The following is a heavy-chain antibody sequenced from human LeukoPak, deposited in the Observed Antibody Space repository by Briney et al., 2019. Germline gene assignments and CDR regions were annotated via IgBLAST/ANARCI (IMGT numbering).Heavy chain of an antibody. J-gene: IGHJ5*02. CDR2: ISGSGSST. Sequence: GGSLRLSCAASGFTFSSYAMSWVRQAPAKGLEWVSAISGSGSSTYYADSVKDRFTISRDNSKNTLYLQMNSLRAEDTAVYYCAGQFVLRFLEWLCLNWFDPWGQGTLVTVSS. CDR3: AGQFVLRFLEWLCLNWFDP. D-gene: IGHD3-3*01. V-gene: IGHV3-23*01. CDR1: GFTFSSYA.